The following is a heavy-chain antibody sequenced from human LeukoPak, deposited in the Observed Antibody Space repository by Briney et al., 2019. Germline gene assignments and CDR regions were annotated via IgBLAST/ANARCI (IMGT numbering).Heavy chain of an antibody. Sequence: PGGSLRLSCAASGFSLTSKYMSWVRQAPGKGLEWVSAISGSGGSTYYADSVKGRFTISRDNSKNTLYLEMNSLRVEETAVYYCVKGSGGSRPYYFDYWGQGTLVTVSS. D-gene: IGHD6-6*01. J-gene: IGHJ4*02. CDR2: ISGSGGST. CDR1: GFSLTSKY. V-gene: IGHV3-23*01. CDR3: VKGSGGSRPYYFDY.